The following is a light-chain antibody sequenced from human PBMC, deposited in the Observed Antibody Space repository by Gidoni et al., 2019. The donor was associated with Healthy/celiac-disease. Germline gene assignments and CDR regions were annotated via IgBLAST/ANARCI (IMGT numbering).Light chain of an antibody. CDR2: DAS. V-gene: IGKV3-11*01. CDR1: QSVSSY. CDR3: QRRSTWA. J-gene: IGKJ1*01. Sequence: ELVFTQSPATLSLSPGERATLSCRASQSVSSYLAWYQQKPGQAPRPLIYDASNRATGIPARFSGSGSGTDFTLTISSLEPEDFEVYYCQRRSTWAFGQXTKVEIK.